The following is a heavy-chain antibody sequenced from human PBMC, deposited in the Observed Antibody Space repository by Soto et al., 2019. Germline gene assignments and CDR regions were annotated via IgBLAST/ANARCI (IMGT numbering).Heavy chain of an antibody. J-gene: IGHJ5*02. CDR3: TSSGLWFGDYGWFDP. D-gene: IGHD3-10*01. CDR1: GGSISGSNW. V-gene: IGHV4-4*02. CDR2: IYHSGST. Sequence: PSETLSLTCAVSGGSISGSNWWSWVRQPPGKGLEWIGEIYHSGSTNYNPSLKSRVTISVDTSKNQFSLKLSSVTAADTAVYYCTSSGLWFGDYGWFDPWGQGTRVTVSS.